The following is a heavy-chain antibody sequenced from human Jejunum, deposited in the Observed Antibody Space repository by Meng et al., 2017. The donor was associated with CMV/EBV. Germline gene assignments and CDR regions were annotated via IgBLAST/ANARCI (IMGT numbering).Heavy chain of an antibody. D-gene: IGHD3-10*01. Sequence: QVKLQETGPGLVSPSETLFLSCSVSGVSVSNYYWSWIRQPAEVGLEWLGRKSISGTTDYSPSVKSRVTMSIDTSKNTFSLTLTSVTAADTAIYYCTREGVYWGRGILVTASS. CDR3: TREGVY. CDR2: KSISGTT. J-gene: IGHJ4*02. V-gene: IGHV4-4*07. CDR1: GVSVSNYY.